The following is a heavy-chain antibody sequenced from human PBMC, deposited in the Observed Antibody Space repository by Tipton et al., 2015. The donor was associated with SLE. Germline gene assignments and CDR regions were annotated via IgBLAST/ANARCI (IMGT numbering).Heavy chain of an antibody. CDR1: GFTLSRYW. CDR3: ASWASTVTTSNNF. CDR2: LQQGGTET. J-gene: IGHJ4*02. Sequence: SLRLSCVASGFTLSRYWMSWVRQAPGKGLEWVALLQQGGTETYYVDSVKGRFTISRDNTKNSLYPQMNSLRVEDTAVYYCASWASTVTTSNNFWGQGTLVTVSS. D-gene: IGHD4-17*01. V-gene: IGHV3-7*01.